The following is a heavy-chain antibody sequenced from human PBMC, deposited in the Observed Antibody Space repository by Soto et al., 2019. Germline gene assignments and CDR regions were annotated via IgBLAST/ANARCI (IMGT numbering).Heavy chain of an antibody. CDR2: ISYDGTNK. V-gene: IGHV3-30*18. D-gene: IGHD2-21*02. J-gene: IGHJ6*03. CDR3: AKDLQSYGDYDYYCY. Sequence: QVQLVESGGGEVQPGRSLTISCAASGFTFSTYGMHWVRQTPGKGLEWVAVISYDGTNKFYSDSVKGRFTISRDNFKNTLILQMNSLRADDTAVYSCAKDLQSYGDYDYYCY. CDR1: GFTFSTYG.